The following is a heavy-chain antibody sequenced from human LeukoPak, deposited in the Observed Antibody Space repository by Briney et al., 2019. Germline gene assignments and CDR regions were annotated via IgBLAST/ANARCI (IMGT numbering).Heavy chain of an antibody. V-gene: IGHV3-74*01. Sequence: GGSPRLSCAASGITFGNNWMHWVRQGPGKGLVWILRINSDGGGAIYADSVKGRFTVSRDNAKNTLYLQMNSLRAEDTAVYYCARDVPHNWFDTWGQGTLVTVSS. CDR1: GITFGNNW. CDR2: INSDGGGA. J-gene: IGHJ5*02. CDR3: ARDVPHNWFDT.